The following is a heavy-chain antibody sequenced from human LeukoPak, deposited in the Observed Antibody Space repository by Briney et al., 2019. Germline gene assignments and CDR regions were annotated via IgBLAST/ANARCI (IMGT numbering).Heavy chain of an antibody. J-gene: IGHJ5*02. CDR2: ISAYSGNT. CDR3: ARHRSRMVRGGDWFDP. D-gene: IGHD3-10*01. CDR1: GYTFTSYG. V-gene: IGHV1-18*01. Sequence: ASVKVSCKASGYTFTSYGISWVRQAPGQGLEWMGWISAYSGNTNYAHKLQGRVTMTTDTSTSTAYMELRSLRSDDTAVYYCARHRSRMVRGGDWFDPWGQGTLVTVSS.